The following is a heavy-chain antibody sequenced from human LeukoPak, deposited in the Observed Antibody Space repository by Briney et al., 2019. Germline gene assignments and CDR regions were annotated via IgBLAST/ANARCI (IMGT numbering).Heavy chain of an antibody. Sequence: GGSLRLSCAASGFTFDDYGMSWVRQAPGKGLEWVSGINWNGGSTGYADSVKGRFTISRDNAKNSLYLQMNSLRAEDTALYYCAGDIYYDSSAEDYWGRGTLVTVSS. D-gene: IGHD3-22*01. CDR2: INWNGGST. V-gene: IGHV3-20*04. CDR3: AGDIYYDSSAEDY. CDR1: GFTFDDYG. J-gene: IGHJ4*02.